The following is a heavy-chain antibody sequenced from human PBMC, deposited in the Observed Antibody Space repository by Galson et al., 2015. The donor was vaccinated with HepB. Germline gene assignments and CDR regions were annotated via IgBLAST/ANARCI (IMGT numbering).Heavy chain of an antibody. V-gene: IGHV3-30*18. Sequence: SLRLSCAASGFTFSIYGLHWVRQALGKGLEWVAVISYDSTDKYYADSVKGRFTISRDSSKNLLYLQMNSLRVEDTAVYYCAKVRDNYSIHYYGMDVWGQGTTVIVSS. J-gene: IGHJ6*02. CDR3: AKVRDNYSIHYYGMDV. D-gene: IGHD4-11*01. CDR1: GFTFSIYG. CDR2: ISYDSTDK.